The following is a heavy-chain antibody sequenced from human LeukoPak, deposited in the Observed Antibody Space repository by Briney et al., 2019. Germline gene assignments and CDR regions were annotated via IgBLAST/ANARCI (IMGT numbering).Heavy chain of an antibody. CDR2: IYYSGST. V-gene: IGHV4-30-4*01. CDR1: GGSISSGDYY. D-gene: IGHD2-2*02. Sequence: SETLSLTCTVSGGSISSGDYYWSWIRQPPGKGLEWIGYIYYSGSTYYNPSLKSRVTISVDTSKNQFSLKLSSVTAADTAVYYRARVGPIVVVPAAIARWFDPWGQGTLVTVSS. CDR3: ARVGPIVVVPAAIARWFDP. J-gene: IGHJ5*02.